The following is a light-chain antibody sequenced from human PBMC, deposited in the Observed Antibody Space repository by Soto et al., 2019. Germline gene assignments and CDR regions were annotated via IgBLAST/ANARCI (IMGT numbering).Light chain of an antibody. V-gene: IGKV1-5*01. CDR3: QQYNLYWT. CDR1: QSINNW. J-gene: IGKJ1*01. CDR2: DAS. Sequence: DIQMTHSPSTLSASIGDRVTITCRASQSINNWLAWYQQKPGKPPKLLVYDASSLESGVPSRFSGSGSGTEFTLTISSLQPDDLATYYCQQYNLYWTFGQGTKVDIK.